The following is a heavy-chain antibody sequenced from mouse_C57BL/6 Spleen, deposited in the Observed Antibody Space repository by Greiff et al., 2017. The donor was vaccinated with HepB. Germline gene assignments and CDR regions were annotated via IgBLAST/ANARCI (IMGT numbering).Heavy chain of an antibody. D-gene: IGHD4-1*01. CDR3: NSNWDWYFDV. Sequence: EVKLMESGGGLVQPGGSMKLSCVASGFTFSNYWMNWVRQSPEKGLEWVAQIRLKSDNYATHYAESVKGRFTISRDDSKSSVYLQMNNLRAEDTGIYYCNSNWDWYFDVWGTGTTVTVSS. CDR2: IRLKSDNYAT. J-gene: IGHJ1*03. V-gene: IGHV6-3*01. CDR1: GFTFSNYW.